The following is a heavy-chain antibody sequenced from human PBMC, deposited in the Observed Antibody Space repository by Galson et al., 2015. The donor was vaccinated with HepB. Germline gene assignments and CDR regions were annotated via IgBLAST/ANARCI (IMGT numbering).Heavy chain of an antibody. CDR3: ARGTLMLAAAGGAYFDY. D-gene: IGHD6-13*01. CDR2: INTNTGNP. V-gene: IGHV7-4-1*02. J-gene: IGHJ4*02. CDR1: GYTFTSYA. Sequence: SVKVSCKASGYTFTSYAMNWVRQAPGQGLEWMGWINTNTGNPTYAQGFTGRFVFSLDTSVSTAYLQISSLKAEDTAVYYCARGTLMLAAAGGAYFDYWGQGTLVTVSS.